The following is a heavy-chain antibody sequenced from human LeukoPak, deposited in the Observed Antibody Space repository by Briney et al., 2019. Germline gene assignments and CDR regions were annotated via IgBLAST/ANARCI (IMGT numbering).Heavy chain of an antibody. CDR2: TYYRSTWYN. CDR3: ARGFPSGDYGMDV. D-gene: IGHD3-10*01. J-gene: IGHJ6*02. Sequence: SQTLSLTCAISGDSVSNNSVTWNWIRQSPSRGLEWLGRTYYRSTWYNDYAVSVRGRITVNPDTSKNQFSLHLNSVTPEDTAVYYCARGFPSGDYGMDVWGQGTTVTVSS. CDR1: GDSVSNNSVT. V-gene: IGHV6-1*01.